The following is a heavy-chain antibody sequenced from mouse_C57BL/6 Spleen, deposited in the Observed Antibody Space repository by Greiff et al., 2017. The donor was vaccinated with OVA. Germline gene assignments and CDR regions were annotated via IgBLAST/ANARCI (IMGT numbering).Heavy chain of an antibody. V-gene: IGHV1-15*01. J-gene: IGHJ3*01. Sequence: SGAELVRPGASVTLSCKASGYTFTDYEMHWVKQTPVHGLEWIGAIDPETGGTAYNQKFKGKAILTADKSSSTAYMELRSLTSEDSAVYYCTRGDSSGPAWFAYWGQGTLVTVSA. D-gene: IGHD3-2*02. CDR3: TRGDSSGPAWFAY. CDR1: GYTFTDYE. CDR2: IDPETGGT.